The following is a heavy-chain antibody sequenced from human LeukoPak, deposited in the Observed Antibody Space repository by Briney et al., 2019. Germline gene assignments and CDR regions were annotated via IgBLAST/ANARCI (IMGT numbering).Heavy chain of an antibody. CDR1: GGSISSYY. V-gene: IGHV4-59*01. CDR2: IYYSGST. J-gene: IGHJ4*02. Sequence: PSETLSLTCTVSGGSISSYYWSWIRQPPGKGLEWIGYIYYSGSTNYNPSLKSRVTISVDTSKNQFSLKLSSMTAADTAVYYCARIDSTAGGDYWGQGTLVTVSS. CDR3: ARIDSTAGGDY. D-gene: IGHD3-9*01.